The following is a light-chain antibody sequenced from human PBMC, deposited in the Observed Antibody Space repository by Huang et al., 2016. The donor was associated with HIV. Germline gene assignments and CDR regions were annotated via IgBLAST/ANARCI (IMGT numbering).Light chain of an antibody. CDR2: DAS. Sequence: EIVLTQSPATLSLSPGERATLSCRASQSVSNSLAWYQQKPGQAPRLLIYDASNRATGIPARFSGSGSGPDFTLTISSLEPEDFAVYYCQQRNNWRGVTFGPGTKVDIK. CDR1: QSVSNS. J-gene: IGKJ3*01. CDR3: QQRNNWRGVT. V-gene: IGKV3-11*01.